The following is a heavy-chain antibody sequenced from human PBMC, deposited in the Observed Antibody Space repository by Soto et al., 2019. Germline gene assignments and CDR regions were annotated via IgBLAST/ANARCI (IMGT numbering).Heavy chain of an antibody. CDR3: ARACSSNSCYDVFDY. V-gene: IGHV4-4*07. CDR1: GGSISSYY. J-gene: IGHJ4*02. D-gene: IGHD2-2*01. Sequence: QVQLQESGPGLLKPSETLSLTCTVSGGSISSYYWSWIRQPAGKGLEGIGRIYTSGSNNYNPSLKSRVTMSVDTSKNQFSLNLSSVTAADTAVYYCARACSSNSCYDVFDYWGQGTLVTVSS. CDR2: IYTSGSN.